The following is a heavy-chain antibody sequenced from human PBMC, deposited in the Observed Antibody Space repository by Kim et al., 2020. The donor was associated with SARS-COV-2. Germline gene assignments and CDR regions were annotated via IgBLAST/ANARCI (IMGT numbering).Heavy chain of an antibody. CDR3: ARIVVVPAARYVYYYCMGA. CDR1: GFTFSSYW. J-gene: IGHJ6*03. D-gene: IGHD2-2*01. V-gene: IGHV3-7*01. Sequence: GGSLRLSCAASGFTFSSYWMSWVRQAPGKGLEWVANIKLDGSDKYYVDSVKGRFTISRDNSKNSLYLQMNSLRAEDTAVYYCARIVVVPAARYVYYYCMGACGAGATVTVSS. CDR2: IKLDGSDK.